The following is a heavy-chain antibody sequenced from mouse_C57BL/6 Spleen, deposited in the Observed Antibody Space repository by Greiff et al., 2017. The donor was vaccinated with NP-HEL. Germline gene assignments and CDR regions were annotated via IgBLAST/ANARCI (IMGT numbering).Heavy chain of an antibody. CDR2: IYPGDGDT. Sequence: QVQLQQSGAELVKPGASVKISCKASGYAFSSYWMNWVKQRPGQGLEWIGQIYPGDGDTTYTGKFKGKATLTADKSSSTAYMQLSSLTSEDSAVYFCARQKATDGYFEVWGTGTTVTVSS. J-gene: IGHJ1*03. D-gene: IGHD6-1*02. CDR1: GYAFSSYW. CDR3: ARQKATDGYFEV. V-gene: IGHV1-80*01.